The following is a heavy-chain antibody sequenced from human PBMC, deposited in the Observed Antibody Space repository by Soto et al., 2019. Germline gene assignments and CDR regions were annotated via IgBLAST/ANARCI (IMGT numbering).Heavy chain of an antibody. CDR1: GGSISSGGYY. Sequence: SETLSLTCTVSGGSISSGGYYWSWIRQHPGKGLEWIGYIYYSGSTYYNPSLKSRVTISVDTAKNQFSLKLSSVTAADSAVYYCARAYYELGSGYLFYFDYWGQGILVPVSS. CDR3: ARAYYELGSGYLFYFDY. V-gene: IGHV4-31*03. CDR2: IYYSGST. D-gene: IGHD3-3*01. J-gene: IGHJ4*02.